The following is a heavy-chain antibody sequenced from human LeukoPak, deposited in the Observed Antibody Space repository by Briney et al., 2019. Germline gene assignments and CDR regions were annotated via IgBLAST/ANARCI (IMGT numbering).Heavy chain of an antibody. D-gene: IGHD2-15*01. J-gene: IGHJ4*02. CDR3: ARRYCSDGSCYSSLDF. Sequence: SETLSLTCTVSGGSISSYDWSWIRQPPGKGLEWIGYIYSSGSTTYNPSLKSRVTISVDTSKNQFSLKLSSVTAADTAVYYCARRYCSDGSCYSSLDFWGQGTLVTVSS. V-gene: IGHV4-59*08. CDR2: IYSSGST. CDR1: GGSISSYD.